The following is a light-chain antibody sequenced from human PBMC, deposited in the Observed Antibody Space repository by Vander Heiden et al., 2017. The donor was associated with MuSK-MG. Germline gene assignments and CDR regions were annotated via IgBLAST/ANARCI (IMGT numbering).Light chain of an antibody. CDR3: LQNNSTPWT. V-gene: IGKV4-1*01. Sequence: DIVMTQSPDSLAVSLCERATINFNCSQSVLKSSNIKNDLAWYQQKPGKPPKLLIYWASTRESGVPDRFSGSGSGTDFTLTISSLQAEDVAVYYCLQNNSTPWTFGQGTKVEIK. J-gene: IGKJ1*01. CDR1: QSVLKSSNIKND. CDR2: WAS.